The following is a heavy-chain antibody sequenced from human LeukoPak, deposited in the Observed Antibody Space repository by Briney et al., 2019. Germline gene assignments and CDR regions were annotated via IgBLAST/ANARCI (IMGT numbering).Heavy chain of an antibody. CDR2: IWYDGSNK. J-gene: IGHJ4*02. Sequence: PGGSLRLSCAASGLTVSSNYMNWVRQAPGKGLEWVAVIWYDGSNKYYADSVKGRFTISRDNSKNTLYLQMNSLRAEDTAVYYCARDRDFYYYDSSGPPDYWGQGTLVTVSS. V-gene: IGHV3-33*08. D-gene: IGHD3-22*01. CDR3: ARDRDFYYYDSSGPPDY. CDR1: GLTVSSNY.